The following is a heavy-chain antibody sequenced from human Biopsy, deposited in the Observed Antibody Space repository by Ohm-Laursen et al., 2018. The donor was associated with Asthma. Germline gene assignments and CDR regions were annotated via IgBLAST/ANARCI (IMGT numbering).Heavy chain of an antibody. Sequence: SSVKVSCKISGYSLTDLSMHWVRQAPGQGLEWMGGHDHEEGGTVNARRFQGRVTMTEDTSTDTAYMELNSLSSDDTAVYYCASDFPKDYVRYNFQFWGQGTLVTVSS. D-gene: IGHD4-17*01. CDR2: HDHEEGGT. CDR1: GYSLTDLS. CDR3: ASDFPKDYVRYNFQF. J-gene: IGHJ4*02. V-gene: IGHV1-24*01.